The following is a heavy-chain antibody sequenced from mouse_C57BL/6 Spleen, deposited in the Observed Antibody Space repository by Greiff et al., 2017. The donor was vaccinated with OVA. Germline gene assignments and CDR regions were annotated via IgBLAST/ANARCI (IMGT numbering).Heavy chain of an antibody. D-gene: IGHD1-1*01. J-gene: IGHJ3*01. Sequence: EVQLQQSGPELVKPGASVKISCKASGYTFTDYYMNWVKQSHGKSLEWIGDINPNNGGTSYNQKFKGKATLTVDKSSSTAYMELRSLTSEDSAVYYCASPFTTVSYWGQGTLVTVSA. CDR3: ASPFTTVSY. CDR1: GYTFTDYY. V-gene: IGHV1-26*01. CDR2: INPNNGGT.